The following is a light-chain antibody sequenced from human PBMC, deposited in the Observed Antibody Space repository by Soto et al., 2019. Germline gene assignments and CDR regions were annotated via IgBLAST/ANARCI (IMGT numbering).Light chain of an antibody. V-gene: IGKV1-27*01. CDR2: DAS. J-gene: IGKJ4*01. CDR3: QKYNGAPLT. Sequence: DIQMTQSPSSLSASVGDRVTITCRASQGISIYLAWYQQKPGKVPKLLIYDASTLQSGVPSRFSGSGSGTDFTLTISCLQPEDVATYYCQKYNGAPLTFGGGTKVEIK. CDR1: QGISIY.